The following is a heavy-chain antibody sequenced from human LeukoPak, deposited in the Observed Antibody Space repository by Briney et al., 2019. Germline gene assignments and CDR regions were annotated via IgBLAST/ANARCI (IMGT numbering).Heavy chain of an antibody. CDR3: ARKDTALRFDY. CDR2: ISSGSSTI. V-gene: IGHV3-48*04. CDR1: GFTFSSYS. J-gene: IGHJ4*02. Sequence: GGSLRLSCAASGFTFSSYSMNWVRQAPGKGLEWVSYISSGSSTIYYADSVKGRFTISRDNAKSSLYLQMNSLRAEDAAVYYCARKDTALRFDYWGQGTLVTVSS. D-gene: IGHD5-18*01.